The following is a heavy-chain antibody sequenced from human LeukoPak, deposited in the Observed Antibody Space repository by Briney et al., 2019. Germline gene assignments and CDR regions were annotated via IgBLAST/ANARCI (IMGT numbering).Heavy chain of an antibody. J-gene: IGHJ6*03. CDR3: ARARVGADYYYYYMDV. V-gene: IGHV1-69*05. Sequence: SVKVSCKASGGTFSSYAISWVRQAPGQGLEWMGGIIPIFGTANYAQKFQGRVTITTDESTSTAYMELSSLRSEDTAVYYCARARVGADYYYYYMDVWGKGTTVTVSS. D-gene: IGHD1-26*01. CDR1: GGTFSSYA. CDR2: IIPIFGTA.